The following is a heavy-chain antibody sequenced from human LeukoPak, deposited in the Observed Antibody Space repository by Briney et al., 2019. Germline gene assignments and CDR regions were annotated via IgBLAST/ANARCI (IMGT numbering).Heavy chain of an antibody. CDR3: ARRLYYDFWSGSRQTYFDY. J-gene: IGHJ4*02. Sequence: SETLSLTCAVYGGSFSGYYWSWIRQPPGKGLEWIGEINHSGSSNYNPSLKSRVTISVDTSKNQFSLKLSSVTAADTAVYYCARRLYYDFWSGSRQTYFDYWGQGTLVTVSS. D-gene: IGHD3-3*01. V-gene: IGHV4-34*01. CDR1: GGSFSGYY. CDR2: INHSGSS.